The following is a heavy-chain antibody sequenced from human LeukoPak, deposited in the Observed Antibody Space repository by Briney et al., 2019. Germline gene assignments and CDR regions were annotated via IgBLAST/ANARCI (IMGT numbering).Heavy chain of an antibody. CDR1: GGSISSGSHY. Sequence: PSQTLSLTCTVSGGSISSGSHYWSWIRQHPGKGLEWIGYIYYGGSTFYNPSLKSRVTMSVDTSKNQFSLKPSSVTAADTAMYYCARVPHYYESSGYYYDYWGQGTLVTVSS. V-gene: IGHV4-31*03. CDR2: IYYGGST. J-gene: IGHJ4*02. CDR3: ARVPHYYESSGYYYDY. D-gene: IGHD3-22*01.